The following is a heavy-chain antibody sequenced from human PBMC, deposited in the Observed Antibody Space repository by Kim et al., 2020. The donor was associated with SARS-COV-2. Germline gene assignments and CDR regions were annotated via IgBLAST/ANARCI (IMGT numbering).Heavy chain of an antibody. CDR3: ARGDYYGSGSYYEWFDP. CDR1: GGSISTYY. D-gene: IGHD3-10*01. V-gene: IGHV4-59*01. CDR2: ISYSGNT. J-gene: IGHJ5*02. Sequence: SETLSLTCTVSGGSISTYYWSCIRQPPGKGLEWIGYISYSGNTNYSPSLKSRVTISVDTSKNQFFLNVTSVTAADTAVYYCARGDYYGSGSYYEWFDPWG.